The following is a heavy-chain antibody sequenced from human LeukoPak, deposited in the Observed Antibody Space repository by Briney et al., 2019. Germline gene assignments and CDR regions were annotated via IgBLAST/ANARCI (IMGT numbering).Heavy chain of an antibody. J-gene: IGHJ6*02. CDR1: GDTFSSYD. CDR3: ARDHCSSTSCHLPFDV. V-gene: IGHV1-69*04. Sequence: ASVKVSCKASGDTFSSYDISWVRQAPGQGLEWMGRINPIFGIANYAQKLQGRVTITADKSTSTAYMELSRLRCEDTAVYYCARDHCSSTSCHLPFDVWGQGTTVTVSS. D-gene: IGHD2-2*01. CDR2: INPIFGIA.